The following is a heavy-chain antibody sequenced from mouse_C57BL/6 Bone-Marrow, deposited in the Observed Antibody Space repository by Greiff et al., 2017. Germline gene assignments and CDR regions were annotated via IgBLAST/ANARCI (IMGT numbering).Heavy chain of an antibody. D-gene: IGHD1-1*01. V-gene: IGHV5-17*01. CDR1: GFTFSDYG. CDR3: ATYGSLYYYAMDY. CDR2: ISSGSGTI. Sequence: DVKLVESGGGLVKPGGSLKLSCAASGFTFSDYGMHWVRQAPEKGLEWVAYISSGSGTIYYADTVKGRFTISRDNAKNNLFLQMTSLRSEDTAMYYCATYGSLYYYAMDYWGQGTSVTVSS. J-gene: IGHJ4*01.